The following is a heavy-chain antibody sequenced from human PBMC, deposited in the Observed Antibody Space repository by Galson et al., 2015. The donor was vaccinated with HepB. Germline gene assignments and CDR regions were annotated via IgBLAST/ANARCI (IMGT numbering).Heavy chain of an antibody. CDR2: ISSSSSYI. CDR3: ARDLESEAVGLWLFATYYYYGMDV. V-gene: IGHV3-21*01. J-gene: IGHJ6*02. Sequence: SLRLSCAASTFIFSTYSMNWVRQAPGKGLEWVSSISSSSSYIYYADSVKGRFTISRDNAKNSLYLQMDSLRAEDTAVYYCARDLESEAVGLWLFATYYYYGMDVWGQGTTVTVSS. D-gene: IGHD3-22*01. CDR1: TFIFSTYS.